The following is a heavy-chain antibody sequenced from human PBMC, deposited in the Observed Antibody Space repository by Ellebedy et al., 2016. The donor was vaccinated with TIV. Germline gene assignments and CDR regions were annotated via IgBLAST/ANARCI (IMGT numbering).Heavy chain of an antibody. Sequence: AASVTVSCKASGYSFTKYEVHWVRPATGQGLEWMGWMNPNSGNTDYAQKFQGRVTMTRNTSISTAYMELSSLRSEDTAVYYCASPDISGSFDYWGQGTLVTVSS. D-gene: IGHD1-26*01. CDR2: MNPNSGNT. V-gene: IGHV1-8*01. CDR1: GYSFTKYE. CDR3: ASPDISGSFDY. J-gene: IGHJ4*02.